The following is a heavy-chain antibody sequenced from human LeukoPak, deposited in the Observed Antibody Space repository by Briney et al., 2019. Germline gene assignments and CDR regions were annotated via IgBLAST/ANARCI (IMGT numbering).Heavy chain of an antibody. CDR1: GGSFSGYY. V-gene: IGHV4-34*01. Sequence: PSETLSLTCAVSGGSFSGYYWNWVREPPGKGVGWIGEINVSGSTNYNPSLKSRVTISVDTSKNQFSLKLSSVTAADTAVYYCARAPDIVVVPAARSDAFDIWGQGTMVTVSS. CDR2: INVSGST. CDR3: ARAPDIVVVPAARSDAFDI. D-gene: IGHD2-2*01. J-gene: IGHJ3*02.